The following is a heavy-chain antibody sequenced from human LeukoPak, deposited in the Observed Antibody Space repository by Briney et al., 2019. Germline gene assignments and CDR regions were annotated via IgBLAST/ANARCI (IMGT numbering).Heavy chain of an antibody. J-gene: IGHJ4*02. CDR2: IWYDGSNK. V-gene: IGHV3-33*01. Sequence: GGSLRLSCAASGFTFSSYGMHWVRQAPGKGLEWVAVIWYDGSNKYYVDSVKGRFTISRDNSKNTLYLQMNSLRAEDTAVYYCASGYYYDDPGTYYFDYWGQGTLVTVSS. CDR3: ASGYYYDDPGTYYFDY. D-gene: IGHD3-22*01. CDR1: GFTFSSYG.